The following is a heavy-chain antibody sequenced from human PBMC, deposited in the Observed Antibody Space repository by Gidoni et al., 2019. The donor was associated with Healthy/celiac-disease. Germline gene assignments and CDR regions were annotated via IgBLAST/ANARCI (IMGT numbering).Heavy chain of an antibody. CDR1: GGSFSGYY. J-gene: IGHJ4*02. CDR3: ARATYSGWSFDY. V-gene: IGHV4-34*01. CDR2: INHSGST. Sequence: QVQLQQWGAGLLKPSATLSLTCAVYGGSFSGYYWSWFRQPPGKGLEWIGEINHSGSTNYNPSLKSRVTISVDTSKNQFSLKLSSVTAADTAVYYCARATYSGWSFDYWGQGTLVTVSS. D-gene: IGHD6-19*01.